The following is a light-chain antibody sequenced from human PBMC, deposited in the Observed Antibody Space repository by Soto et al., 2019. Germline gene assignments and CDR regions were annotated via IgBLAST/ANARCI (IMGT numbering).Light chain of an antibody. CDR1: QSISNS. J-gene: IGKJ4*01. CDR3: RQYVSNPVS. CDR2: KAS. Sequence: DIQMTQSPSTLSASVGDRVTITCRASQSISNSLAWYQQKPGKAPNLLIYKASSLESGVPSRFSGSGSGTEFTLPISSLQPDDFATYYCRQYVSNPVSFGGGTKVEMK. V-gene: IGKV1-5*03.